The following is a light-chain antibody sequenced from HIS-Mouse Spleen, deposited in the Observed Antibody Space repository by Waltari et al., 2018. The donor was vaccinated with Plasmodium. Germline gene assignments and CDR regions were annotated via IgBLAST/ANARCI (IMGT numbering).Light chain of an antibody. CDR1: ALTKQY. Sequence: SYELTQPPSVSVSPGQTARITCSGDALTKQYAYWYQQKAGQGPVLGINKDRVRPSGIPERFSSSSSGTTVTWTISGVQAEDGADYYCQSADSSGTYRVFGGGTKLTVL. CDR3: QSADSSGTYRV. CDR2: KDR. J-gene: IGLJ2*01. V-gene: IGLV3-25*03.